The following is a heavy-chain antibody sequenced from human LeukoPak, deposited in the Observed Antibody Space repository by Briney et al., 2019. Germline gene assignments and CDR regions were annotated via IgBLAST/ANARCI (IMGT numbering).Heavy chain of an antibody. J-gene: IGHJ4*02. CDR2: INARGVIT. CDR3: XXXXXXXXXGCLDH. V-gene: IGHV3-23*01. Sequence: GGSLRLSCAASGFTFNTLDMSWVRQAPGKGLEWVSAINARGVITYYADSVKGRFTMSRDDSKNTVFLQMSSLSVEDRAVYYCXXXXXXXXXGCLDHWGQGIPVTVSS. CDR1: GFTFNTLD.